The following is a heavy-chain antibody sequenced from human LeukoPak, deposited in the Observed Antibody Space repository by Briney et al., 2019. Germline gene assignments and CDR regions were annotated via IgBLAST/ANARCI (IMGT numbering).Heavy chain of an antibody. J-gene: IGHJ4*02. CDR2: VDPEDGET. CDR1: GYTFTHYY. D-gene: IGHD3-3*01. V-gene: IGHV1-69-2*01. CDR3: ATPKLRFLEWLLLI. Sequence: GASVKICCKVSGYTFTHYYMHWVHQAPGKGLEWMGVVDPEDGETIYAEKFQGRVTITADTSTDTAYMELSSVRSEDTAVYYCATPKLRFLEWLLLIWGQGTLVTVSS.